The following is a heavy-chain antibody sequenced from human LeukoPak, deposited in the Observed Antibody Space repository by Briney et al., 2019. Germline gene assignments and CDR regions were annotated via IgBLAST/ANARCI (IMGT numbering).Heavy chain of an antibody. CDR1: GFTISSYW. V-gene: IGHV3-7*03. D-gene: IGHD3-10*01. Sequence: GGSLRLSCAASGFTISSYWMSWVRQAPGKGLEWVANVKQDGREKYYVDSVKGRFTLSRDNAKISLYLQMSSLRAEHTAVYYCASEYGEGLDQWGPGTLVTVSS. CDR3: ASEYGEGLDQ. CDR2: VKQDGREK. J-gene: IGHJ4*02.